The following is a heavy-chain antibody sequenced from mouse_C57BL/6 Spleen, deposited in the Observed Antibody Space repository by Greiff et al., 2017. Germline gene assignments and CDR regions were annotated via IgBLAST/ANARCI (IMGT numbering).Heavy chain of an antibody. V-gene: IGHV5-12*01. D-gene: IGHD1-1*01. CDR3: ARQDYGSSYNAMDY. J-gene: IGHJ4*01. CDR1: GFTFSDYY. CDR2: ISNGGGST. Sequence: MLVESGGGLVQPGGSLKLSCAASGFTFSDYYMYWVRQTPEKRLEWVAYISNGGGSTYYPDTVKGRFTISRDNAKNTLYLQMSRLKSEDTAMYYCARQDYGSSYNAMDYWGQGTSVTVSS.